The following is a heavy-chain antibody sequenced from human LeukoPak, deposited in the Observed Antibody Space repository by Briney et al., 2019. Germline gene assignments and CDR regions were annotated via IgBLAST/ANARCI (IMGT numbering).Heavy chain of an antibody. CDR2: INSDGSST. D-gene: IGHD3-3*01. J-gene: IGHJ6*02. Sequence: GGSLRLSCAASRFTFSSYWMHWVRQAPGKGLVWVSRINSDGSSTSYADSVKGRFTISRDNAKNTLYLQMNSLRAEDTAVYYCAREYDFWSGYGYYGMDVWGQGTTVTVSS. CDR1: RFTFSSYW. V-gene: IGHV3-74*01. CDR3: AREYDFWSGYGYYGMDV.